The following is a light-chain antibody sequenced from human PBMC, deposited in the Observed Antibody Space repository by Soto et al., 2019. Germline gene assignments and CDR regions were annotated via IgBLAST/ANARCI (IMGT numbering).Light chain of an antibody. J-gene: IGLJ1*01. Sequence: QSALTQPASVSGSPGQSITISCTGTKSDVGYYNYVSWFQHHPGKAPKLMIYEVSNRPSGVSNRFSGSKSGSTASLTISGLQAEDEADYHCTSYTRDTALVFGTGTKLTVL. V-gene: IGLV2-14*01. CDR2: EVS. CDR3: TSYTRDTALV. CDR1: KSDVGYYNY.